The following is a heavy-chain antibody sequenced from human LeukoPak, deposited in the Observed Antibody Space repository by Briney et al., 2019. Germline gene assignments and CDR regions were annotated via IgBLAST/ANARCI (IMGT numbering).Heavy chain of an antibody. J-gene: IGHJ6*03. Sequence: SETLSLTCDVSGGSITNYYWSWIRQPPGKGLEWIGYIYYSGSTNYNPSLKSRVTISVDTSKNQFSLKLSSVTAADTAVYYCARVGATSYYYYYYMDVWGKGTTVTVSS. CDR2: IYYSGST. CDR1: GGSITNYY. V-gene: IGHV4-59*01. D-gene: IGHD1-26*01. CDR3: ARVGATSYYYYYYMDV.